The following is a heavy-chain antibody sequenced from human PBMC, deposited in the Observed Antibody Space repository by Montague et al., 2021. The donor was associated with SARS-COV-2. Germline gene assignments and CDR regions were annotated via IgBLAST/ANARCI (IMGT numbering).Heavy chain of an antibody. CDR3: VRVPYRLLFVPRYYGMDV. J-gene: IGHJ6*02. CDR1: GGSLSGYY. Sequence: SETLSLTCAVYGGSLSGYYWSWIRQPPGEGLECIAEISHSGSTSYNPSLKSRVTISVDTSKNQFSLKLSSATAADTAVYYCVRVPYRLLFVPRYYGMDVWGQGTTVTVSS. CDR2: ISHSGST. D-gene: IGHD2-2*01. V-gene: IGHV4-34*01.